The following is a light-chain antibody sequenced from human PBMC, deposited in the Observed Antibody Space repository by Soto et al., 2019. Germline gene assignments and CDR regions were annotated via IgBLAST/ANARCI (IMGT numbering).Light chain of an antibody. CDR2: QVT. CDR1: SSDLAIYNY. J-gene: IGLJ2*01. Sequence: QSVLTQPASVSGSPGQSITISCTGTSSDLAIYNYVSWYQQQPGKAPKLMIYQVTNRPSGVSNRFSGSRSGNTASLTISGLQAEDEADYYCQSYDSSNVVFGGGTKVTVL. V-gene: IGLV2-14*01. CDR3: QSYDSSNVV.